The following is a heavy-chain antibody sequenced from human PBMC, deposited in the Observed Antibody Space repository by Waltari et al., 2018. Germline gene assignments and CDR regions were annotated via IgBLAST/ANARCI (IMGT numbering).Heavy chain of an antibody. CDR2: IYWNDDK. Sequence: QITLKESGPTLVKPTQTLTLTCTFSGFSLSTSGVGVGWVRQPPGKALEWLALIYWNDDKRYSPSLKSRLTITKDTSKNQVVLTMTNMDPVDTATYYCAHSIYVHDAFDIWGQGTMVTVSS. J-gene: IGHJ3*02. D-gene: IGHD3-10*02. CDR3: AHSIYVHDAFDI. V-gene: IGHV2-5*01. CDR1: GFSLSTSGVG.